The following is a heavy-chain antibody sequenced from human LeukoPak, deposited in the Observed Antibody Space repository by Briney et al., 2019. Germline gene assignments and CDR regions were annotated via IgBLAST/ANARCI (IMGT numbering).Heavy chain of an antibody. D-gene: IGHD3-22*01. J-gene: IGHJ3*02. CDR2: FYPTGSP. Sequence: PSKPCSLPCTVSGASLSPYYWSWIRRPPGKGLDWFGVFYPTGSPNYNPSLKSRVTISLDKSKNQFSLKLSSVTAADTAVYYCASGTNAYYYDSSGYYPDAFDIWGQGTMVTVSS. V-gene: IGHV4-4*07. CDR3: ASGTNAYYYDSSGYYPDAFDI. CDR1: GASLSPYY.